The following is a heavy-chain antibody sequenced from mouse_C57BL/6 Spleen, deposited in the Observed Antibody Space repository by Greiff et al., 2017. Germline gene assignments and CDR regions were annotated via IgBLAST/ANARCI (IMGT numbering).Heavy chain of an antibody. CDR3: ARRDYVCDGGFAY. J-gene: IGHJ3*01. V-gene: IGHV1-64*01. D-gene: IGHD2-2*01. CDR1: GYTFTSYW. CDR2: IHPNSGST. Sequence: QVQLQQPGAELVKPGASVKLSCKASGYTFTSYWMHWVKQRPGQGLEWIGMIHPNSGSTNYNEKFKSKATLTVDKSSSTAYMQLSSLTSEDSAVYYCARRDYVCDGGFAYWGKGTLVTVSA.